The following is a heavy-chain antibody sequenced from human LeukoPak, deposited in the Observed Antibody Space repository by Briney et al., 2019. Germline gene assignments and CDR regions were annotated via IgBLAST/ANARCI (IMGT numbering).Heavy chain of an antibody. CDR3: ARWGLRRYYHGISGYSPRTY. Sequence: SETLSLTCTVSGVSISSSSYYWGWIRPPPGKGREWIVSIYCSGSAYDNPSLKSRVPISADTSTHQFSLKLSSVTAADTAVYYCARWGLRRYYHGISGYSPRTYWGQGTLVTVSS. J-gene: IGHJ4*02. CDR1: GVSISSSSYY. V-gene: IGHV4-39*01. D-gene: IGHD3-22*01. CDR2: IYCSGSA.